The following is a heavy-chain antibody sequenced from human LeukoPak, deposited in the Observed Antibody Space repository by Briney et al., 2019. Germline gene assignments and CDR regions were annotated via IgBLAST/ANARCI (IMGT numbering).Heavy chain of an antibody. Sequence: GGPLRLSCAASGFTFSSYSMNWVRQAPGKGLEWVSYISSSSSTIYYADSVKGRFTISRDNAKNSLYLQMNSLRAEDTAVYYCARGLNDYGDYGNDWGFDYWGQGTLVTVSS. CDR2: ISSSSSTI. CDR3: ARGLNDYGDYGNDWGFDY. D-gene: IGHD4-17*01. V-gene: IGHV3-48*01. J-gene: IGHJ4*02. CDR1: GFTFSSYS.